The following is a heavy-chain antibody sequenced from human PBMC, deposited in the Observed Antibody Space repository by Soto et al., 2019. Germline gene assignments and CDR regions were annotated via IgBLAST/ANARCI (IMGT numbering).Heavy chain of an antibody. CDR2: IYPGDSDT. CDR3: ARPLPVAGNGAFDI. V-gene: IGHV5-51*01. CDR1: GYSFTSYW. D-gene: IGHD6-19*01. Sequence: GESLKISCKGSGYSFTSYWIGWVRQMPGKGREWMGIIYPGDSDTRYSPSFQGQVTISADKSISTAYLQWSSLKASDTAMYYCARPLPVAGNGAFDIWGQGTMITVSS. J-gene: IGHJ3*02.